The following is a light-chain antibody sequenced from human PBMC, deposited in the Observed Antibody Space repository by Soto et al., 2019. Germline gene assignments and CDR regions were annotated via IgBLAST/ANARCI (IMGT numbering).Light chain of an antibody. Sequence: EIVLTQSPATLSLSPGERATLSCRASQSVSSYLAWYQQKPGQAPRLLIYDASNRATGIPARFSGSGSGTDFTLTISSLEPEDFAVYYCQQRSNWSWTFGQGTMVDI. CDR3: QQRSNWSWT. V-gene: IGKV3-11*01. CDR1: QSVSSY. CDR2: DAS. J-gene: IGKJ1*01.